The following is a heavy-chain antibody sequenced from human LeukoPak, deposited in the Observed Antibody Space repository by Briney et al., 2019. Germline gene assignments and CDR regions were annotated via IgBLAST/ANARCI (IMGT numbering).Heavy chain of an antibody. CDR3: AKDMGDSSGYYPNFDY. CDR2: ISSSSSYI. D-gene: IGHD3-22*01. CDR1: GFTFSSYS. J-gene: IGHJ4*02. Sequence: GGSLRLSCAASGFTFSSYSMNWVRQAPGKGLEWVSSISSSSSYIYYADSVKGRFTISRDNAKNSLYLQMNSLRAEDTALYYCAKDMGDSSGYYPNFDYWGQGTLVTVSS. V-gene: IGHV3-21*04.